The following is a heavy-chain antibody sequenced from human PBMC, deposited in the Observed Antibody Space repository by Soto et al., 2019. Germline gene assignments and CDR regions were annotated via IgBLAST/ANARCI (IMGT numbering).Heavy chain of an antibody. V-gene: IGHV4-31*03. CDR2: IYGSESA. D-gene: IGHD6-6*01. CDR3: PRASSSSSAAAY. Sequence: QVQLQESGPGLVKASQTLSLICSVSGESISSGGYYWSWIRHHPGKGLEWIGYIYGSESAYYNPSRKSRVTISMDASKNHFATQLSSVTAADTAVHYCPRASSSSSAAAYWGQGTLITVSS. J-gene: IGHJ4*02. CDR1: GESISSGGYY.